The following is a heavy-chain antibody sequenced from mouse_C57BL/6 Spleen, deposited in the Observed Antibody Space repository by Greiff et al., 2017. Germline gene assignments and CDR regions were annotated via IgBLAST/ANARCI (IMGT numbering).Heavy chain of an antibody. CDR3: ARDDYGEGFAY. CDR2: ISYDGSN. Sequence: EVQLVESGPGLVKPSQSLSLTCSVTGYSITSGYYWNWIRQFPGNKLEWMGYISYDGSNNYNPSLKNRISITRDTSKNQFFLKLNSVTTEDTATYYCARDDYGEGFAYWGQGTLVTVSA. D-gene: IGHD2-4*01. CDR1: GYSITSGYY. V-gene: IGHV3-6*01. J-gene: IGHJ3*01.